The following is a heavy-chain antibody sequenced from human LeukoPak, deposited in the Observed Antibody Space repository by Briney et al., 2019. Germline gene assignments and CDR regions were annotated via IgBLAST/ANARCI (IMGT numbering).Heavy chain of an antibody. Sequence: GGSMRLSCAVSGVTFNRYAMTWVRQSPGKGLEWVSAISGSGDRTNYADSVKGRFTISRDNPKNTLFLQMNSLRAEDTAVYYCAKDRDVYTYGGVDYWGQGTLVTVSS. D-gene: IGHD5-18*01. V-gene: IGHV3-23*01. J-gene: IGHJ4*02. CDR1: GVTFNRYA. CDR3: AKDRDVYTYGGVDY. CDR2: ISGSGDRT.